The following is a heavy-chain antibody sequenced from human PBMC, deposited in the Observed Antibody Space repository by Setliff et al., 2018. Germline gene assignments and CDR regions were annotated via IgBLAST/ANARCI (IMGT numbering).Heavy chain of an antibody. CDR1: GYIFNNYW. J-gene: IGHJ4*02. D-gene: IGHD5-12*01. CDR2: IYPGDSDI. Sequence: GESLKLSCKTSGYIFNNYWIVWVRQLPGKGLECMGIIYPGDSDIRYSPSFEGQVTISADKSISTAYLHWSSLKASDTAMYYCARPREGYKSFQYWGQGTQVTV. V-gene: IGHV5-51*01. CDR3: ARPREGYKSFQY.